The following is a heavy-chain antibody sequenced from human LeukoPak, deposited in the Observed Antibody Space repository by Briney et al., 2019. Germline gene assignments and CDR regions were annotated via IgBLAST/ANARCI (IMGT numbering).Heavy chain of an antibody. CDR3: AKSNGYGLVDI. J-gene: IGHJ3*02. D-gene: IGHD3-10*01. CDR2: INHSGST. Sequence: SETLSLTCAVYGGSFSGYYWSWIRQPPGRGLEWIGEINHSGSTNYNPSLKSRVTISVDTSKNQFSLKLSSVTAADTAVYYCAKSNGYGLVDIWGQGTMVTVSS. CDR1: GGSFSGYY. V-gene: IGHV4-34*01.